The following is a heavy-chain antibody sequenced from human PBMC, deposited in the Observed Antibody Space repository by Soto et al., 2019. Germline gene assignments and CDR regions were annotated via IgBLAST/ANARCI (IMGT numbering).Heavy chain of an antibody. CDR3: ARDRAPGWAHYYGMDV. CDR1: GNTFTSYY. V-gene: IGHV1-46*03. D-gene: IGHD1-26*01. J-gene: IGHJ6*02. Sequence: ASVKVSCKASGNTFTSYYMHWVRQAPGQGLEWMGIINPSSGSTSYAQKFQGRVTMTRDTSTSTVYMELSSLRSEDTAVYYCARDRAPGWAHYYGMDVWGQGTTVTVSS. CDR2: INPSSGST.